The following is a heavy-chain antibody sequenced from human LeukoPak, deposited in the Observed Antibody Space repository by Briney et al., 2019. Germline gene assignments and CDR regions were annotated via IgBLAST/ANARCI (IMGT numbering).Heavy chain of an antibody. J-gene: IGHJ4*02. V-gene: IGHV3-23*01. Sequence: GGSLRLSCAASGFTFSSYAMSWVRQAPGKGLEWVSAISGSGGSTYYADSVKGRFTISRDNSKNTLYLQMNSLRAEDTAVYYCAKDGAGAYCGGDCYSGNFGYWGQGTLVTVSS. CDR1: GFTFSSYA. CDR2: ISGSGGST. CDR3: AKDGAGAYCGGDCYSGNFGY. D-gene: IGHD2-21*01.